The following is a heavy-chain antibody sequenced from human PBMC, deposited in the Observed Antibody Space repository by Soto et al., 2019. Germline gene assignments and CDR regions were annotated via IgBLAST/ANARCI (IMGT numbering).Heavy chain of an antibody. CDR2: LHYSGTT. V-gene: IGHV4-59*01. Sequence: SETLSLTCTASGGSMRNYFWTWIRQPPGKGLEWIGYLHYSGTTSFFPSYNPSLRSRVTISEDTSKNQFSLKLLSVTTADTAVYLCAAGEASSRNLAPYDLDFWGQGTLVTGSS. CDR1: GGSMRNYF. J-gene: IGHJ4*02. D-gene: IGHD6-13*01. CDR3: AAGEASSRNLAPYDLDF.